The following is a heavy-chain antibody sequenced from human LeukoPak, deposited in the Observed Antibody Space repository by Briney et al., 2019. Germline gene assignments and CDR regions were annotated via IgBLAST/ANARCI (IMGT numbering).Heavy chain of an antibody. V-gene: IGHV4-59*01. J-gene: IGHJ4*02. D-gene: IGHD6-13*01. Sequence: SETLSLTCTVSGGTISSYYWSWIRQPPGHGLEWIGYISYSGSTNYNPSLKSRVTISVDTSKNQFSLKLSSVTAADTAIYYCARLYSSSLGRVFDYWGQGTLVTVSS. CDR1: GGTISSYY. CDR3: ARLYSSSLGRVFDY. CDR2: ISYSGST.